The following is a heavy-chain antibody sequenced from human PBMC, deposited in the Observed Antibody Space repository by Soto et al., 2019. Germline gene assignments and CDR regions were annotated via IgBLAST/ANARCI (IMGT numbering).Heavy chain of an antibody. D-gene: IGHD6-6*01. CDR2: IIPIFGTA. V-gene: IGHV1-69*13. Sequence: SVKGSCKASGGTFSSYAISWVRQAPGQGLEWMGGIIPIFGTANYAQKFQGRVTITADESTSTAYMELSSLRSGDTAVYYYARDPPDSSFIDWFDPWGQGTLVTVSS. CDR1: GGTFSSYA. CDR3: ARDPPDSSFIDWFDP. J-gene: IGHJ5*02.